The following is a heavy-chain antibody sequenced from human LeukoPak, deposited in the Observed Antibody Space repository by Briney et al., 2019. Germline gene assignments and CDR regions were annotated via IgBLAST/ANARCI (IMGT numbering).Heavy chain of an antibody. D-gene: IGHD6-19*01. V-gene: IGHV3-33*06. CDR2: IWSDGSNK. CDR3: AKGPLIEVAGTTWDY. Sequence: GGSLRFSCAASGFSFSSYGMHWVRRAPGKGLEWVAIIWSDGSNKYYADSVKGRFTISRDNSKNTLYLQMNSLRAEDTAVYYCAKGPLIEVAGTTWDYWGQGTLVTVSS. CDR1: GFSFSSYG. J-gene: IGHJ4*02.